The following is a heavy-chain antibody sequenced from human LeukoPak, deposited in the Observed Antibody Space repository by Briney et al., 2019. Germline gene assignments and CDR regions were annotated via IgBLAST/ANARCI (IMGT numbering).Heavy chain of an antibody. D-gene: IGHD4-11*01. CDR3: ARGLDYSKLLFDY. CDR1: GASINSYY. J-gene: IGHJ4*02. CDR2: IHYRGTT. Sequence: SETLSLTCSVSGASINSYYWNWIRQSPGKGLEWLGNIHYRGTTNYNPSLKSRVTLSLDSSKSQFALKVTSVTAADTAVYYCARGLDYSKLLFDYWGQGTLVTVSS. V-gene: IGHV4-59*13.